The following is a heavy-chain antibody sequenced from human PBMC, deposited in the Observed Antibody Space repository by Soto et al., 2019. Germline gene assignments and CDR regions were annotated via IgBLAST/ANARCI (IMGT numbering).Heavy chain of an antibody. CDR2: ISSGSNT. CDR1: GFPFSSYA. Sequence: EVQLLEFGGGLVQPGGSLRLSCVASGFPFSSYAMSWVRQTPGRGLECVSSISSGSNTYYTDSVRGRFTISRDNPKNSLYLQMSSLRADDTALYYCAKASATGKSDGMDVWGQGTTVSVSS. J-gene: IGHJ6*02. D-gene: IGHD7-27*01. CDR3: AKASATGKSDGMDV. V-gene: IGHV3-23*01.